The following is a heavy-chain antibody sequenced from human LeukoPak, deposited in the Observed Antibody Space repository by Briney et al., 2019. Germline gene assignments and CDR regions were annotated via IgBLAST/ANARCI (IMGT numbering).Heavy chain of an antibody. Sequence: GGSLRLSCAASGFTFSSYEMNWVRQAPGKGLEWVSYISSSGSTIYYADSVKGRFTISRDNAKNSLYLQMNSLRAEDTAVYYCAKLMVTRSPFDYWGQGTLVTVSS. CDR1: GFTFSSYE. J-gene: IGHJ4*02. D-gene: IGHD2-21*02. CDR3: AKLMVTRSPFDY. CDR2: ISSSGSTI. V-gene: IGHV3-48*03.